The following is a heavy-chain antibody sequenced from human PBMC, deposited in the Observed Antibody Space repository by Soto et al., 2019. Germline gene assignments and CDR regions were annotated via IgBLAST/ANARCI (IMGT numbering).Heavy chain of an antibody. Sequence: QVQLVQSGAEVKKPGSSVKVSCKASGGTFSSYAISWVRQAPGQGLEWMGGIIPIFGTANYAQKFKGRVTITADESTSTAYMELSSLRSEDTAVYYCARDKMEHQRRWYYFDYWGQGTLVTVSS. V-gene: IGHV1-69*01. D-gene: IGHD2-15*01. CDR2: IIPIFGTA. CDR1: GGTFSSYA. CDR3: ARDKMEHQRRWYYFDY. J-gene: IGHJ4*02.